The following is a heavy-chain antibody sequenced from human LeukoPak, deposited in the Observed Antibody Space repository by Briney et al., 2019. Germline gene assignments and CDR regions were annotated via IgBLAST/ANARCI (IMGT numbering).Heavy chain of an antibody. CDR3: AKDLGYCSGGSCYRFDY. D-gene: IGHD2-15*01. CDR1: GFTFSSYG. V-gene: IGHV3-30*18. Sequence: GGSLRLSCAASGFTFSSYGMHWVRQAPGKGLEWVAVISYDGSNKYYADSVKGRFTISRDNSKNTLYLQMNSLRAEDTAVYYCAKDLGYCSGGSCYRFDYWAQGTLVTVSS. J-gene: IGHJ4*02. CDR2: ISYDGSNK.